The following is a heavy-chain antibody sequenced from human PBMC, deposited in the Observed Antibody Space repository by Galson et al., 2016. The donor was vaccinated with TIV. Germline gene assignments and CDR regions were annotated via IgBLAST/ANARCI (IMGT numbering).Heavy chain of an antibody. D-gene: IGHD3-3*01. CDR1: GGSISSGGHY. CDR2: IYYTGSS. CDR3: ARAREDFGVVGGFAFFLDY. Sequence: SLTCGVSGGSISSGGHYWSWIRQRPGKGLEYIGHIYYTGSSYYSPSLKSRVSMSVDTSKNHFSLKLRSVTAADTAVYFCARAREDFGVVGGFAFFLDYWGQGALVTVSS. V-gene: IGHV4-31*11. J-gene: IGHJ4*02.